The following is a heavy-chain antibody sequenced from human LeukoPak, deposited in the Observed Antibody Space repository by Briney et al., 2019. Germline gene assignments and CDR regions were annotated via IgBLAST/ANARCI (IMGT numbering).Heavy chain of an antibody. CDR1: GYTFTGYY. CDR2: INPNSGGT. CDR3: ARVVAPKSDAFDY. D-gene: IGHD2-2*01. V-gene: IGHV1-2*02. J-gene: IGHJ4*02. Sequence: ASVKVSCKASGYTFTGYYMHWVRQAPGQGLEWMGWINPNSGGTNYAQKFRGRVTMTRDTSISTAYMELSRLRSDDTAVYYCARVVAPKSDAFDYWGQGTLVTVSS.